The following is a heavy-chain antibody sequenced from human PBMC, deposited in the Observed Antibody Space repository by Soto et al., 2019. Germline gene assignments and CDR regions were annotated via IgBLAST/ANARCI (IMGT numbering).Heavy chain of an antibody. V-gene: IGHV5-51*01. Sequence: GESLKISCKGSGYSFTSYWIGWVRQMPGKGLEWMGIIYPGDSDTRYSPSFQGQGTISADKSISTACLQWSSLKASDTAMYYCARLRYDILTGYSPFDYWGQGTLVTVSS. CDR1: GYSFTSYW. CDR2: IYPGDSDT. J-gene: IGHJ4*02. CDR3: ARLRYDILTGYSPFDY. D-gene: IGHD3-9*01.